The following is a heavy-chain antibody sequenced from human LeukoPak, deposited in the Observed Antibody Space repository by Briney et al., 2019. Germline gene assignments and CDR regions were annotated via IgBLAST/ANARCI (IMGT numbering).Heavy chain of an antibody. CDR3: ARASRHDSREFDY. J-gene: IGHJ4*02. CDR1: GGSISSSSYY. CDR2: IYYSGST. V-gene: IGHV4-39*07. D-gene: IGHD3-22*01. Sequence: SETLSLTCTVSGGSISSSSYYWGWIRQPPGKGLEWIGSIYYSGSTYYNPSLKSRVTISVDTSKNQFSLKLSSVTAADTAVYYCARASRHDSREFDYWGQGTLVTVSS.